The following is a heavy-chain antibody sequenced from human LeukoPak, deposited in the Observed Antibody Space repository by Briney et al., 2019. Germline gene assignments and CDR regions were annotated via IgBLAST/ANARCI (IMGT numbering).Heavy chain of an antibody. CDR3: ARPSDAFDI. J-gene: IGHJ3*02. Sequence: GASVKVSCKASGYTFTSYDINWVRQATGQGLEWMGWMNPNSGNTGYAQKFQGRVTMTRDTSISTAYMELSRLRSDDTAVYYCARPSDAFDIWGQGTMVTVSS. CDR1: GYTFTSYD. V-gene: IGHV1-8*01. CDR2: MNPNSGNT.